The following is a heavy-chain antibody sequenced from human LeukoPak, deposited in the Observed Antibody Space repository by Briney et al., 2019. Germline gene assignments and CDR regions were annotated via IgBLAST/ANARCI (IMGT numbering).Heavy chain of an antibody. J-gene: IGHJ6*02. V-gene: IGHV1-18*01. CDR3: ASLLTMVRGVIPQSSYSGMAV. Sequence: GASVKVSCKASGYTFTSYGISWVRQAPGQGLEWMGWISAYNGNTNYAQKLQGRVTMTTDTSTSTASMELRSLRSDATAVYYCASLLTMVRGVIPQSSYSGMAVWGPGTTVTAPS. CDR1: GYTFTSYG. D-gene: IGHD3-10*01. CDR2: ISAYNGNT.